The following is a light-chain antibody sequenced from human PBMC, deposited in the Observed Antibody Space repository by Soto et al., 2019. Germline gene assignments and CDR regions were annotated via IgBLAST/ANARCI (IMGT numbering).Light chain of an antibody. J-gene: IGKJ4*01. CDR1: RSVSSH. CDR3: QHRSGWPLS. V-gene: IGKV3-11*01. Sequence: DTVFTQSPATLSLSPGERATLSCRASRSVSSHLAWYQHKPGQAPRLLIHDASNRATGIPARFSGSGAGTDFTLTISSLEPEDFEVYYCQHRSGWPLSFGGGTKVDIK. CDR2: DAS.